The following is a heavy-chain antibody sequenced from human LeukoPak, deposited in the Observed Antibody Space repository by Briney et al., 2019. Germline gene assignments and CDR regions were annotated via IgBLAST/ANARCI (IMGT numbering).Heavy chain of an antibody. CDR1: GFTFSSYG. Sequence: AGGSLRLSCAASGFTFSSYGMHWVRQAPGKGLEWVAVIWYDGSNKYYADSVKGRFTISRDNSKNTLYLQMNSLRAEGTAVYYCASTSGWYEPIDYWGQGTLVTVSS. J-gene: IGHJ4*02. CDR2: IWYDGSNK. CDR3: ASTSGWYEPIDY. D-gene: IGHD6-19*01. V-gene: IGHV3-33*01.